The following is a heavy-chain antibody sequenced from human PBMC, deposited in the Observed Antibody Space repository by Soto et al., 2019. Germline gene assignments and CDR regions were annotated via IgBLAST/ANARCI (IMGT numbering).Heavy chain of an antibody. CDR1: GGSISSGDYY. CDR2: IYYSGST. Sequence: QMQLQESGPGLVKPSQTLSLSCTVCGGSISSGDYYWSWIRQPPGKGLEWIGYIYYSGSTNYNPSLKSRVTISVDTSKNQFSLKLSSVTAADTAVYYCARVRVRLLRFDPWGQGTLVTVSS. J-gene: IGHJ5*02. D-gene: IGHD2-15*01. V-gene: IGHV4-30-4*01. CDR3: ARVRVRLLRFDP.